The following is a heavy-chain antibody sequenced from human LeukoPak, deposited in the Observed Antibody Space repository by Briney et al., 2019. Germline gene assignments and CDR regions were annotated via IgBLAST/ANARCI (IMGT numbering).Heavy chain of an antibody. CDR3: AGTTGAQFYAFDI. Sequence: GGSLRLSCAASGFTVSSNYMSWVRQAPGKGLEWVSVIYSGGSTYYADSVKGRFTISRHNSKNTLYLQMNSLRAEDTAVYYCAGTTGAQFYAFDIWGQGTMVTVSS. CDR1: GFTVSSNY. V-gene: IGHV3-53*04. CDR2: IYSGGST. D-gene: IGHD4-17*01. J-gene: IGHJ3*02.